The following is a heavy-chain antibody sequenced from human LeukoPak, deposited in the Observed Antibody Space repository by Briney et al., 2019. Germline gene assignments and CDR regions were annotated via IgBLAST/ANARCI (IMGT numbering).Heavy chain of an antibody. D-gene: IGHD4-17*01. V-gene: IGHV3-23*01. CDR1: GLTFSRYA. J-gene: IGHJ4*02. CDR2: ITGSGSTT. CDR3: TKSGKVDGDHFHDS. Sequence: GGSLRLSCAASGLTFSRYAMNWVRQGPGKQLDWVSTITGSGSTTYYADSVKVRFTVSRDNSKNTLYLQMNSLRAEDTAIYYCTKSGKVDGDHFHDSWGQGTLVALSS.